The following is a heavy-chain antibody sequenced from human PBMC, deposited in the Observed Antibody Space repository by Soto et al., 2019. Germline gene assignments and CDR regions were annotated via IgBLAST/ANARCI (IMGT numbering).Heavy chain of an antibody. CDR2: ISYDGSNK. V-gene: IGHV3-30*18. CDR1: GFTFSSYG. D-gene: IGHD5-18*01. CDR3: AKSWGYPDY. Sequence: GGSLRLSCAASGFTFSSYGMHWVRQAPGKGLEWVAVISYDGSNKYYADSVKGRFTISRDNSKNTLYLQMNSLRAEDTAVYYCAKSWGYPDYWGQGTLVTVSS. J-gene: IGHJ4*02.